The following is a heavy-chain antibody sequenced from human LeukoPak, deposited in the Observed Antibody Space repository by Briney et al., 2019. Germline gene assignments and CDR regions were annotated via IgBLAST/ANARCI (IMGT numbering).Heavy chain of an antibody. CDR1: GFTFSSYA. J-gene: IGHJ3*02. D-gene: IGHD6-13*01. V-gene: IGHV3-23*01. CDR2: ISGSGGST. CDR3: AKSSVYSSSWSNDAFDI. Sequence: GGSLRLSCAASGFTFSSYAMSWVRQAPGKGLEWVSAISGSGGSTYYADSVKGRFTISRDNSKNTLYLQMNSLRAEDTAVYYCAKSSVYSSSWSNDAFDIWGQGTMVTVSS.